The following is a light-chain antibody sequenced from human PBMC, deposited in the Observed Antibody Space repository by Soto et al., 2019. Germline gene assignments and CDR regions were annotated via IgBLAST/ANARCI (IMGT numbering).Light chain of an antibody. CDR1: QSVSDY. Sequence: TQSPATLSVSPGERATLSCRASQSVSDYLAWYQQRPGQAPRLLIFGASTRATGFPARFSGSGSGTDFTLTISRLEPEDFAVYYCQQYGSSPWTFGQGTKVDIK. CDR2: GAS. J-gene: IGKJ1*01. V-gene: IGKV3-20*01. CDR3: QQYGSSPWT.